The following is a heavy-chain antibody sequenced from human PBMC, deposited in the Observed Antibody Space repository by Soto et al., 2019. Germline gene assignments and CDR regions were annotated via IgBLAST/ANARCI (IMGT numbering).Heavy chain of an antibody. Sequence: GGSLTLSCAASGFTFSSYAMHWVRQAPGKGLECVAAISYDGSNKYYSDSVKGRFTIYRDNSKNTLYLQMNSLRAEDTAVYYCARASSSSWYGRWYFDYWGQGTPLPVS. D-gene: IGHD6-13*01. V-gene: IGHV3-30-3*01. J-gene: IGHJ4*02. CDR1: GFTFSSYA. CDR3: ARASSSSWYGRWYFDY. CDR2: ISYDGSNK.